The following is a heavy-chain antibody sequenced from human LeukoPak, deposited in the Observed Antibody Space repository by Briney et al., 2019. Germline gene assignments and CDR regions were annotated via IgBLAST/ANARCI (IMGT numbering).Heavy chain of an antibody. CDR3: ARDHESGGYSGYDSFDY. CDR1: GGSVSSGSYY. V-gene: IGHV4-61*02. J-gene: IGHJ4*02. Sequence: SETLSLTCTVSGGSVSSGSYYWSWIRQPAGKGLEWIGRIYISGSTNYNPSLKSRVTISVDTSKNQFSLKLSSVTAADTAVYYCARDHESGGYSGYDSFDYWGQGTLVTVSS. D-gene: IGHD5-12*01. CDR2: IYISGST.